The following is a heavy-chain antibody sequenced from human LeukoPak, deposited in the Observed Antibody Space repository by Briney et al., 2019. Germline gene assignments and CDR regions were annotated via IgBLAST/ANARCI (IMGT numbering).Heavy chain of an antibody. V-gene: IGHV4-34*01. CDR2: INHSGST. CDR3: ATLGCSGGSCYYFDY. Sequence: SETLPLTCAVYGGSFSGYYWSWIRQPPGKGLEWIGEINHSGSTNYNPSLKSRVTISVDTSKNQFSLKLSSVTAADTAVYYCATLGCSGGSCYYFDYWGQGTLVTVSS. J-gene: IGHJ4*02. D-gene: IGHD2-15*01. CDR1: GGSFSGYY.